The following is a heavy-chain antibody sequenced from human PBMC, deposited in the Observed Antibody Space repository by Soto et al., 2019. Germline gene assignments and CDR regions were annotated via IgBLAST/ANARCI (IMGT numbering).Heavy chain of an antibody. J-gene: IGHJ4*02. CDR1: GFTFSDYA. D-gene: IGHD6-13*01. V-gene: IGHV3-30*18. CDR2: IPYDGSNK. CDR3: AKRVGGAGWAPGY. Sequence: QVQLVESGGGVVQPGRSLRLSCAASGFTFSDYAMHWVRQPPGKGLEWVAAIPYDGSNKYYADSVKGRFTISRDNSKNTLYLQMNSLRAEDTAVYYCAKRVGGAGWAPGYWGQGTLVTVSS.